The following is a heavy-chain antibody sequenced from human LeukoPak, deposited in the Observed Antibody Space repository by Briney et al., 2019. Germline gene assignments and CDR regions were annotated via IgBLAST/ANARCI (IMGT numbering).Heavy chain of an antibody. CDR1: GGSFSGYH. J-gene: IGHJ4*02. CDR2: ILTSGPT. CDR3: ARLRVSGSYLYYFDY. Sequence: PSETLSLTCAVYGGSFSGYHWSWVRQPPGKGLEWIGYILTSGPTNYNPSLKSRLTISVDTSKNRFTLKLSSVTAADTAVYYCARLRVSGSYLYYFDYWRQGTLVTVSS. D-gene: IGHD3-10*01. V-gene: IGHV4-4*09.